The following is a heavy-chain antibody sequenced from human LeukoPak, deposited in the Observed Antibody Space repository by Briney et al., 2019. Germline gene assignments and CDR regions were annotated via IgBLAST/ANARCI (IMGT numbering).Heavy chain of an antibody. CDR2: ISWDESTT. CDR1: GLSIGDNS. D-gene: IGHD2-15*01. CDR3: ARGPNRWWVVSRNWGMDV. Sequence: GGSLRLSCAASGLSIGDNSMHWVRQAPGKGLEWVSLISWDESTTYYSDSVKGRFTVSRDSSKNSLHLQMNSLRTEDTALYYCARGPNRWWVVSRNWGMDVWGQGTTVTVSS. V-gene: IGHV3-43*01. J-gene: IGHJ6*02.